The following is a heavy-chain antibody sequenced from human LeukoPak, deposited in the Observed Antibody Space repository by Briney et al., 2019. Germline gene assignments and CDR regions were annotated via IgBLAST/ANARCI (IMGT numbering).Heavy chain of an antibody. V-gene: IGHV4-38-2*02. D-gene: IGHD2-2*01. Sequence: SETLSLTCTVSGVSISGYYWNWIRQPPGKGLEWIGSIYHSGSTYYNPSLKSRVTISVDTSKNQFSLNLRSVTAADTAVYYCARSLSTAGIDYWGQGTLVTVSS. CDR3: ARSLSTAGIDY. CDR2: IYHSGST. CDR1: GVSISGYY. J-gene: IGHJ4*02.